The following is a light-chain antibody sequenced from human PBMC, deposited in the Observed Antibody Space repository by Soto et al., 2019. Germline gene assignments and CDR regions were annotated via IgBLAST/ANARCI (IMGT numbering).Light chain of an antibody. CDR3: QQSYSSPPLP. V-gene: IGKV1-39*01. CDR2: AAS. CDR1: QNIDKY. J-gene: IGKJ4*01. Sequence: DIQLTQSPSSLSASVGDRVTITCRASQNIDKYLNWYQQRPGRAPKLLIYAASFLQDGVPSRFSGSGSGTHFSLAISGLQPEDFATYYCQQSYSSPPLPFGAGTKVEIK.